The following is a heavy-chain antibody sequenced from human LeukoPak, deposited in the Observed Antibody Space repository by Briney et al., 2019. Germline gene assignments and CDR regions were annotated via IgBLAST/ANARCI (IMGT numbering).Heavy chain of an antibody. CDR1: GDSIRGRAYY. D-gene: IGHD3-3*01. V-gene: IGHV4-61*02. CDR3: SRERGFWSGYFRPRYFDY. Sequence: SETLSLTCTVSGDSIRGRAYYSRWIRQPAGKGLQWIGRIHSSGTHSYNPSLKSRVSISVETSKNQFSLKLSSLTAADTAVYFCSRERGFWSGYFRPRYFDYWGQGTLVTV. J-gene: IGHJ4*02. CDR2: IHSSGTH.